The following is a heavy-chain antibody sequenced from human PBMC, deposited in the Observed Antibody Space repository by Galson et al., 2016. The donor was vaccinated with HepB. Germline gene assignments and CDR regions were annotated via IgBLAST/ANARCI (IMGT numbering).Heavy chain of an antibody. V-gene: IGHV3-23*01. CDR3: VRDNFADY. CDR2: IAARSDGS. Sequence: SLRLSCAASGFTFSNYPMNWVRQAPGKGLQWVSTIAARSDGSYYEDSVRGRFTISRDNSKNTLSLQMNNLGVEDQALYFCVRDNFADYWGQGTLVTVSS. CDR1: GFTFSNYP. D-gene: IGHD4-23*01. J-gene: IGHJ4*02.